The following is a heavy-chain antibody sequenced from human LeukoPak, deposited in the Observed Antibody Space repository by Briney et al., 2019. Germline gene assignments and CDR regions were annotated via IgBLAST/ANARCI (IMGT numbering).Heavy chain of an antibody. D-gene: IGHD6-13*01. J-gene: IGHJ4*02. Sequence: ASVNVSCKVSGYTLTELSMHWVRQAPGKGLEWMGGFDPEDGETIYAQKFQGRVTMTEDTSTDTAYMELSSLRSEDTAVYYCATTDYPIAAARGHFDYWGQGTLVTVSS. CDR1: GYTLTELS. V-gene: IGHV1-24*01. CDR2: FDPEDGET. CDR3: ATTDYPIAAARGHFDY.